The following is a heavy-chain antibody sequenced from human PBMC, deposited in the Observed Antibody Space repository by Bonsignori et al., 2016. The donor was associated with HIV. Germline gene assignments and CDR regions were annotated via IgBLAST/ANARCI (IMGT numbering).Heavy chain of an antibody. CDR2: ISGGGDGT. CDR3: AKKSYYGSGGYFDH. J-gene: IGHJ4*02. V-gene: IGHV3-23*04. D-gene: IGHD3-10*01. CDR1: GFTFENFG. Sequence: EVHLGESGGGLAQPGGTLRLSCAASGFTFENFGMNWVRQAPGKGLEWVSGISGGGDGTYYADFVKGRFTISRDNSKRSLYLEMSSLRVEDTAIYYCAKKSYYGSGGYFDHWGQGAPV.